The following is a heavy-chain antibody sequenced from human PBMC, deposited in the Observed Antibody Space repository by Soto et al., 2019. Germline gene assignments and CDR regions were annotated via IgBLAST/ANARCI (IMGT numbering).Heavy chain of an antibody. CDR1: GFSFSTHA. D-gene: IGHD6-19*01. CDR2: ISSGGTTT. Sequence: GGSLRLSCTASGFSFSTHAVSWVRQAPGKGLEWVSSISSGGTTTFYAASVEGRFTISRDKSKNTLYLQMNSLRADDTAVYYCAREGGSIGGWFGRKFDSWGQGTQVTV. CDR3: AREGGSIGGWFGRKFDS. J-gene: IGHJ4*02. V-gene: IGHV3-23*01.